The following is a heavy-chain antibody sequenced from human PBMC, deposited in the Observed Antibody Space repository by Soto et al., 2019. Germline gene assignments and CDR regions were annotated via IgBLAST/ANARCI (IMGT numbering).Heavy chain of an antibody. Sequence: QVQLVESGGGVVQPGRSLRLSCAASGFTFSSYGMHWVRQAPGKGLEWVAVIWYDGSNKYYADSVKGRFTISRDNSKNTLYLQMNSLRAEDTAVYYCARERDSGGFSYYFDYWGQGTLVTVSS. J-gene: IGHJ4*02. CDR3: ARERDSGGFSYYFDY. D-gene: IGHD3-22*01. CDR2: IWYDGSNK. V-gene: IGHV3-33*01. CDR1: GFTFSSYG.